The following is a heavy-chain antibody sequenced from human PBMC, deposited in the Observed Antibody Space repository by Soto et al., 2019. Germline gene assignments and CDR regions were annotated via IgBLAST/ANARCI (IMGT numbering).Heavy chain of an antibody. CDR1: GGSLSAFY. D-gene: IGHD3-22*01. CDR3: ARMNYYDTSGYPFDY. J-gene: IGHJ4*02. Sequence: PSETLSLTCAVSGGSLSAFYYNWVRQPPGKGLEWIGYIYFRGTTNYNPSLKSRVTMSADTSKNQFSLKLNSVTAADTAVYYCARMNYYDTSGYPFDYWGQGMMVTVSS. CDR2: IYFRGTT. V-gene: IGHV4-59*01.